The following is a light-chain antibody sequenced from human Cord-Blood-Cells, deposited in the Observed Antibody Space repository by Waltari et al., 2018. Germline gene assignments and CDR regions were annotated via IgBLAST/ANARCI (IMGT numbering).Light chain of an antibody. CDR1: KLGDQY. CDR3: QAWDSSTAV. CDR2: QDS. V-gene: IGLV3-1*01. Sequence: SYELTQPHSVSVSPGQTASIPCSGDKLGDQYACWYQQKPGQSPVLVIYQDSKRPSGIPERFAGSNSGNTATLTISGTQAMDEADYYCQAWDSSTAVFGGGTKLTVL. J-gene: IGLJ2*01.